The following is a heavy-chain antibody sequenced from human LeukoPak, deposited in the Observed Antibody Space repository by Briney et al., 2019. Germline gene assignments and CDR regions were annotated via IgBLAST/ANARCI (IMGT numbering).Heavy chain of an antibody. CDR3: ARVGGGSSGPLDY. D-gene: IGHD3-22*01. Sequence: GGSLRLSCAASGLTVSSNHMSWVRQAPGKGLEWVSVIYSGGSTYYADSVKGRLTISRDNSKNTLYLQMNSLRAEDTAVYYCARVGGGSSGPLDYWGQGTLVTVSS. J-gene: IGHJ4*02. V-gene: IGHV3-66*01. CDR1: GLTVSSNH. CDR2: IYSGGST.